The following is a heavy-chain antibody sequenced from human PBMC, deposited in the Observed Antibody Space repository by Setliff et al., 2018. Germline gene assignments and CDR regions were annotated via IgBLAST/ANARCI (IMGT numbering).Heavy chain of an antibody. J-gene: IGHJ4*02. CDR2: INHSGST. Sequence: SETLSLTCAVYGGSLSGYYWSWIRQPPGKGLEWIGEINHSGSTNYNPSLKSRVTISVDTSKNQFSLKLSSVTAADTAVYYCARAPGRNIRGDYWGQGALVTVSS. CDR1: GGSLSGYY. CDR3: ARAPGRNIRGDY. D-gene: IGHD3-10*01. V-gene: IGHV4-34*01.